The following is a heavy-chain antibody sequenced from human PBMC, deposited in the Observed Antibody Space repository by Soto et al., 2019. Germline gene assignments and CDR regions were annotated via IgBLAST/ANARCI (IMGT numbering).Heavy chain of an antibody. CDR3: TREASSWGFAFDL. CDR1: GFTFSHYA. Sequence: EVQLLESGGGLVQPGGSLRLSCAASGFTFSHYAMSWVRQAPGKGLQWVSTIFGSGAPTHYADSVKGRFGISRDNSHNMLFLEMNSLKDEYTAVYYCTREASSWGFAFDLWGQGTRVTVSS. J-gene: IGHJ3*01. D-gene: IGHD3-16*01. CDR2: IFGSGAPT. V-gene: IGHV3-23*01.